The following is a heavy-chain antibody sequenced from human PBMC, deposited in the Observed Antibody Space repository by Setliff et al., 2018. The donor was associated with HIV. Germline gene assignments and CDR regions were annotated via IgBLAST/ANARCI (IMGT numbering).Heavy chain of an antibody. CDR2: VYYSGST. Sequence: SETLSLTCSVSGGSIEFSSYYWGWIRQPPGKGLEWIGSVYYSGSTYYNPSLKSRVTISVDTSKNQISLKLSSVTAADTAVYYCASHLPPYSGNFDYWGHGTLVTVSS. J-gene: IGHJ4*01. D-gene: IGHD1-26*01. V-gene: IGHV4-39*01. CDR1: GGSIEFSSYY. CDR3: ASHLPPYSGNFDY.